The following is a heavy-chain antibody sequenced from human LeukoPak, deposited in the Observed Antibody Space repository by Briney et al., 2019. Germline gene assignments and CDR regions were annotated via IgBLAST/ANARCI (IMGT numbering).Heavy chain of an antibody. J-gene: IGHJ3*02. V-gene: IGHV3-33*01. CDR3: ARGFPARRGAFDI. Sequence: PGGSLRLSCAASGFTFSSYGMHWVRQAPGKGLEWVAVILSDGSKEFYTDSVKGRFTISRDNSKNTLYLQMNSLRAEDTAVYYCARGFPARRGAFDIWGQGTKVTVSS. D-gene: IGHD6-6*01. CDR2: ILSDGSKE. CDR1: GFTFSSYG.